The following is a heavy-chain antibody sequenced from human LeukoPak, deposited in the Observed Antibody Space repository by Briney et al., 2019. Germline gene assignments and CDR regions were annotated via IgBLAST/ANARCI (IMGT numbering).Heavy chain of an antibody. D-gene: IGHD2-15*01. CDR3: ARAPYCSGGSCYSGYYYYGMDV. CDR1: GGSISSYY. V-gene: IGHV4-59*01. CDR2: IYYSGST. J-gene: IGHJ6*02. Sequence: PSETLSLTCTVSGGSISSYYWIWIRQPPGKGLEWIGYIYYSGSTNYNPSLKSRVTISVDTSKNQFSLKLSSVTAADTAVYYCARAPYCSGGSCYSGYYYYGMDVWGQGTTVTVSS.